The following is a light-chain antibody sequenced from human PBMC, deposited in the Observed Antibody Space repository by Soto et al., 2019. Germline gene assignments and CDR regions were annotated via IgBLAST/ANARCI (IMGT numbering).Light chain of an antibody. V-gene: IGKV1-13*02. CDR2: DVS. CDR3: QQFNSYPIT. J-gene: IGKJ5*01. CDR1: QDIRGA. Sequence: AIQLTQSPSSLSASVGDRVTITCRASQDIRGALAWYQQKPGKAPKILIYDVSILESGVPSRFSGSSSGTDFTLTISRQQPGDFSTYYCQQFNSYPITFGQGTRLEIK.